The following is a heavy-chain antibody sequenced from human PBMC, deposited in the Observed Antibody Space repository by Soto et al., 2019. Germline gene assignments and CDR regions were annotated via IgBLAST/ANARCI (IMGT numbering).Heavy chain of an antibody. CDR1: GFTFSSNA. J-gene: IGHJ4*02. D-gene: IGHD6-6*01. Sequence: PGGSLRLSCAASGFTFSSNAMHWVRQAPGKGLEWVSGISWNSGSIGYADSVKGRFTISRDNAKNSLYLQMNSLRAEDTALYYCAKDMASSSLGIDYWGQGTLVTVSS. V-gene: IGHV3-9*01. CDR3: AKDMASSSLGIDY. CDR2: ISWNSGSI.